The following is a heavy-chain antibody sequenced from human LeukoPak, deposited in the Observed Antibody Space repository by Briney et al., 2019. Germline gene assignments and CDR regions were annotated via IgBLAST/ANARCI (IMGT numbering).Heavy chain of an antibody. D-gene: IGHD3-22*01. CDR2: ISGSGGST. J-gene: IGHJ4*02. CDR1: GFTFSSYA. V-gene: IGHV3-23*01. Sequence: GGSLRLSCAASGFTFSSYAMSWVRQAPGKGLEWVSAISGSGGSTYYADSVKGRFTISRDNSKNTLYLQMNSLRAEDTAVYYCAKLSEDYYDSSGYFLYFDYWGQGTLVTVSS. CDR3: AKLSEDYYDSSGYFLYFDY.